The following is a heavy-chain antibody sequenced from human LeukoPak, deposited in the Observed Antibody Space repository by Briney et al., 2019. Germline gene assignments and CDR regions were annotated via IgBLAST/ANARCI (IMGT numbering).Heavy chain of an antibody. J-gene: IGHJ4*02. CDR1: GGSVSSGSYY. Sequence: SETLSHTCTVSGGSVSSGSYYWSWIRQPPGKGLEWIGYIYYSGSTNYNPSLKSRVTISVDTSKNQFSLKLSSVTAADTAVYYCARVKVEMATIPYYFDYWGQGTLVTVSS. V-gene: IGHV4-61*01. CDR3: ARVKVEMATIPYYFDY. CDR2: IYYSGST. D-gene: IGHD5-24*01.